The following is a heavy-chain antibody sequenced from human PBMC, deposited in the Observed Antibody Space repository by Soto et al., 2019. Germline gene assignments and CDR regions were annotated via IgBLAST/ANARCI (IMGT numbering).Heavy chain of an antibody. Sequence: ASVKVSWKASGYTFTSYSIIWVRQAPGQGLEWMGWISPYNRNTHHTQKLQGRVTLTTDTSTTTAYMELRSLRSDDTAVYYCARLQWELLGGYYFDYWGQGTPVTVS. CDR2: ISPYNRNT. CDR3: ARLQWELLGGYYFDY. J-gene: IGHJ4*02. D-gene: IGHD1-26*01. CDR1: GYTFTSYS. V-gene: IGHV1-18*04.